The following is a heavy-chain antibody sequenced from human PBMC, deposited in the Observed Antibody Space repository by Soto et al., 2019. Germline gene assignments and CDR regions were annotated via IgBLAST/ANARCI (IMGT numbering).Heavy chain of an antibody. CDR3: AKDRAAASNPGPAMDV. V-gene: IGHV3-30*09. D-gene: IGHD2-8*01. CDR1: GFTFSPYP. J-gene: IGHJ6*02. CDR2: ISFDGATK. Sequence: QEQLVESGGGVVQPGRPLRLSCAASGFTFSPYPMHWVRQAPGKGLEWVAVISFDGATKYYADSVKGRFAISRDNSMNTLYLQTNSLRTKGTAVYYCAKDRAAASNPGPAMDVWGPGTTVTVSS.